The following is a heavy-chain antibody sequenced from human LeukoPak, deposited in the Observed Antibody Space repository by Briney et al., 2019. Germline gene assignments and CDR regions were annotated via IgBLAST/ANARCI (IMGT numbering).Heavy chain of an antibody. D-gene: IGHD3-22*01. V-gene: IGHV1-2*02. Sequence: ASVKVSCKASGYTFTGYYMHWVRQAPGQGLEWMGWINPNSGGTNYAQKFQGRVTMTRDTSISTAYMELSRLRSDDTAVYYCARDFTDDSSGYYFSPWYAFDIWGQGTMVTVPS. CDR2: INPNSGGT. CDR1: GYTFTGYY. CDR3: ARDFTDDSSGYYFSPWYAFDI. J-gene: IGHJ3*02.